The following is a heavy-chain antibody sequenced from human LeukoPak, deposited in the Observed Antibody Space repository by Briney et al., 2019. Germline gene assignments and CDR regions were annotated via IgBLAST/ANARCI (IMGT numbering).Heavy chain of an antibody. CDR1: GFTLSQYW. V-gene: IGHV3-74*01. CDR3: VRDFGGEDDY. CDR2: VNEDGSRI. Sequence: GGSLRLSCSASGFTLSQYWMHWVRQAPGKGLVWVARVNEDGSRIDHADSVRGRFTISRDITKSTLFPQMNSLRVEDSAIYYCVRDFGGEDDYWGQGILVTVSS. D-gene: IGHD2-15*01. J-gene: IGHJ4*02.